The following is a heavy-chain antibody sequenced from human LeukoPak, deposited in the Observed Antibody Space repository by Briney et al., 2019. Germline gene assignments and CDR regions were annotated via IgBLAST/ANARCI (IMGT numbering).Heavy chain of an antibody. Sequence: GGSLRLSCAASGFTFSSYAMHWVRQAPGKGLEWVAVISYDGSNKYYADSVKGRFTISRDNSKNTLYLQMNSLRAEHTAVYYCATSRSEGFNWGQGTLVTVSS. D-gene: IGHD2-15*01. CDR2: ISYDGSNK. CDR3: ATSRSEGFN. J-gene: IGHJ4*02. CDR1: GFTFSSYA. V-gene: IGHV3-30-3*01.